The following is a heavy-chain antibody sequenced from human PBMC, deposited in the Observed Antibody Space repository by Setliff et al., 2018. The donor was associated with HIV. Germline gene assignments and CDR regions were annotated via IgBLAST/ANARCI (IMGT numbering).Heavy chain of an antibody. CDR2: IIPIFGSA. CDR1: RGTFNNYA. CDR3: ARGPAGHYDSTGYYPYY. Sequence: ASVKVSCKASRGTFNNYAISWVRQAPGQGLEWMGGIIPIFGSANYAQRFQGRVTISADESTSTAYMELSSLRSEDTAVYYCARGPAGHYDSTGYYPYYWGQGRLVTVSS. J-gene: IGHJ4*02. D-gene: IGHD3-22*01. V-gene: IGHV1-69*13.